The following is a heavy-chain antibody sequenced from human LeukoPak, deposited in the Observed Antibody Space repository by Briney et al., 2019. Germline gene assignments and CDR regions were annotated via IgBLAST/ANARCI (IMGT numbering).Heavy chain of an antibody. J-gene: IGHJ4*02. V-gene: IGHV1-18*01. Sequence: GASVKLSCKVSGYTFTSYGISWVRQAPGQGLEWMGWVSANNGNTNYPPNLQGRATSTTDTSTSTAYMQLRRLRCDVTAVYYCARDHVAVVLASIAQFDYWGQGTLVTVSS. CDR3: ARDHVAVVLASIAQFDY. CDR2: VSANNGNT. CDR1: GYTFTSYG. D-gene: IGHD2-2*02.